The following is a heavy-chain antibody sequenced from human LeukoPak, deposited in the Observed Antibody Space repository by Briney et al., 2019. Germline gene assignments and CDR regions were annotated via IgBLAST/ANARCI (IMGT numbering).Heavy chain of an antibody. J-gene: IGHJ4*02. V-gene: IGHV3-53*01. CDR3: ARVSGSGSYYFYYYFDY. D-gene: IGHD3-10*01. CDR2: IYSGGST. Sequence: GGSLRLSCAASGFTVSSNYMSWVRQAPGKGLEWVSVIYSGGSTYYADSVKGRFTISSDNSKNTLYLQMNSLRAEDTAVYYCARVSGSGSYYFYYYFDYWGQGTLVTVSS. CDR1: GFTVSSNY.